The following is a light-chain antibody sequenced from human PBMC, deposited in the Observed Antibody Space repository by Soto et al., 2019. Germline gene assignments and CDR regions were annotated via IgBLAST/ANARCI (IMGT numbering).Light chain of an antibody. CDR1: SSNIGSNY. Sequence: QSVLTQPPSASGTPGQRVTISCSGSSSNIGSNYVYWYQQLPGTAPKLLSYRNNQRPSGGPDRFAGSKSGTSASLAISGRRAEDEADYDCAAGDDSLSVVFGGGTKLTV. J-gene: IGLJ2*01. CDR3: AAGDDSLSVV. CDR2: RNN. V-gene: IGLV1-47*01.